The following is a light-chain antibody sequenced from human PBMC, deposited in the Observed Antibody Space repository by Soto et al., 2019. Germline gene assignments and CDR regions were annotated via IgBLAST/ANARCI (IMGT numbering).Light chain of an antibody. Sequence: DIQMTHSPSTLSSSLLNRFTITCRASQSISSWLAWYQQKPGKAPKLLIYDASSLESGVPSRFSGSGSGTEFTLTISSLQPDDFATYYCQQYNTYSRTFGQGTKVDI. CDR1: QSISSW. CDR3: QQYNTYSRT. CDR2: DAS. J-gene: IGKJ1*01. V-gene: IGKV1-5*01.